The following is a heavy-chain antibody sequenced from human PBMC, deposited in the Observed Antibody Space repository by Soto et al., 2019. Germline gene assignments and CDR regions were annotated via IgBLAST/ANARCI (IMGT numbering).Heavy chain of an antibody. J-gene: IGHJ4*02. V-gene: IGHV1-18*01. CDR3: ARDEDSGWNYFDY. Sequence: QVQPVQSGAEVKKPGASVKVSCKASGYTFTSYGINWVRQAPGQGLEWMGWISAYNGNINYAQMLQGRVTVTTDTSTSTAYMELRSLRPDDTAVYYCARDEDSGWNYFDYWGQGTLVTVSS. D-gene: IGHD6-19*01. CDR1: GYTFTSYG. CDR2: ISAYNGNI.